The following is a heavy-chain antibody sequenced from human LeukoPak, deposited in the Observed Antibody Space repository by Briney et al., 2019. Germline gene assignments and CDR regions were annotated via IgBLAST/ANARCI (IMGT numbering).Heavy chain of an antibody. CDR3: TRVLGD. Sequence: GGSLRLSCAVSGFTFSSYWMHWVRQAPGKGLVWVSLINSDGSSTSYADSVKGRFTISRDNARNTLYLLMNSLRAEDTAVYYRTRVLGDWGQGTRVTVSS. J-gene: IGHJ4*02. CDR1: GFTFSSYW. D-gene: IGHD3-16*01. CDR2: INSDGSST. V-gene: IGHV3-74*01.